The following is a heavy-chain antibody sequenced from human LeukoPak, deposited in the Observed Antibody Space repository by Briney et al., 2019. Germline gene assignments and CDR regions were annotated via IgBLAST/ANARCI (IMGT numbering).Heavy chain of an antibody. V-gene: IGHV4-34*12. CDR1: GGSFTGYC. CDR2: IIHSGST. CDR3: ARDLLGRLEYYFDY. D-gene: IGHD1-1*01. J-gene: IGHJ4*02. Sequence: SETLSLTCAVSGGSFTGYCRSWICQPPGKGLEWIGEIIHSGSTNSNPSLKSRVTISVDTSKNQFSLKLSSVTAADTAVYYCARDLLGRLEYYFDYWGQGTLVTVSS.